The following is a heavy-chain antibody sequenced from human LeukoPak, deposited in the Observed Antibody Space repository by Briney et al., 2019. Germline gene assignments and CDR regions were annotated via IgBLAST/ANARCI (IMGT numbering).Heavy chain of an antibody. V-gene: IGHV3-13*01. CDR1: GITFSSFD. CDR2: IGTASDT. J-gene: IGHJ6*03. D-gene: IGHD1-1*01. Sequence: PGRSLRLSCAASGITFSSFDMHWVRQPTGQGLEWVSTIGTASDTYYPGSVEGRFTLSRDNAKNSLYLQMNSLTAGDTAVYYCARGPPRGKYYYMDVWGKGTTVTVSS. CDR3: ARGPPRGKYYYMDV.